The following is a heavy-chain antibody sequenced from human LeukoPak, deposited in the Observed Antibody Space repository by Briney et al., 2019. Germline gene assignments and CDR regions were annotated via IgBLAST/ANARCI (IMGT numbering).Heavy chain of an antibody. CDR1: GGTISSYA. J-gene: IGHJ3*02. CDR3: ARGRQNYHFWCGYSHDAFDI. V-gene: IGHV1-69*04. D-gene: IGHD3-3*01. Sequence: ASVKVSCKASGGTISSYAISWVRQAPGQGLEWMGRIIPILGIANYAQKFQGRVTITADKSTSTAYMELSSLRSEDTAVYYCARGRQNYHFWCGYSHDAFDIWGLGTMVTVSS. CDR2: IIPILGIA.